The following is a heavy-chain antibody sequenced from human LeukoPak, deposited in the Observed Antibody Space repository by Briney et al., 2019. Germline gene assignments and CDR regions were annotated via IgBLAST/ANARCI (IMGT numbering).Heavy chain of an antibody. Sequence: SETLSLTCAVYGGSFSGYYWSWIRQPPGKGLEWIGEINHSGSTNYNPSLKSRVTISVDTSKNQFSLKLSSVTAADTAVYYCARAGYSSADYFDYWGQGTLVTVSS. CDR3: ARAGYSSADYFDY. V-gene: IGHV4-34*01. CDR2: INHSGST. CDR1: GGSFSGYY. D-gene: IGHD6-19*01. J-gene: IGHJ4*02.